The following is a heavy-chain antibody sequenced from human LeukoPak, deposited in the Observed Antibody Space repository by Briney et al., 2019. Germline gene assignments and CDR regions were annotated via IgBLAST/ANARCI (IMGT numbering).Heavy chain of an antibody. D-gene: IGHD6-6*01. CDR1: GGSISSSNYY. Sequence: PSETLSLTCTVSGGSISSSNYYWGWIRQPPGKGLEWIGSVYYSGSTYYNPSLKSRVTISIDTSKNQFSLKLSSVTAADTAVYYCARGRAARPDDYFDFWGQGTLVTVSS. CDR3: ARGRAARPDDYFDF. V-gene: IGHV4-39*07. J-gene: IGHJ4*02. CDR2: VYYSGST.